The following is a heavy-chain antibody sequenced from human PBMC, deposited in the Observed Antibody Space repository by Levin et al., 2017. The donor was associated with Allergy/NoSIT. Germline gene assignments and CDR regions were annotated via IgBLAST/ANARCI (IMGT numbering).Heavy chain of an antibody. D-gene: IGHD1-26*01. V-gene: IGHV3-23*01. Sequence: GESLKISCAASGFTFSNYAMSWVRQAPGKGLEWVSVISGSDDSTYYADSVKGRFTISRDNSKNTLYLQMNSLRAEDTAVYYCAKDGSYYDFDYWGQGTLVTVSS. CDR3: AKDGSYYDFDY. CDR1: GFTFSNYA. CDR2: ISGSDDST. J-gene: IGHJ4*02.